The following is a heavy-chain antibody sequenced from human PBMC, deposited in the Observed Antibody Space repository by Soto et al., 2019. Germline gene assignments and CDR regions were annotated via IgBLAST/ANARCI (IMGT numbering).Heavy chain of an antibody. J-gene: IGHJ3*02. CDR2: ISWDGGST. V-gene: IGHV3-43*01. D-gene: IGHD1-20*01. CDR1: GFTFDDYT. Sequence: GGSLRLSCAASGFTFDDYTMHWVRQAPGKGLEWVSLISWDGGSTYYADSVKGRFTISRDNSKNSLYLQMNSLRTEDTSLYYCAKGGITGLYAFDIWGQGTMVTVSS. CDR3: AKGGITGLYAFDI.